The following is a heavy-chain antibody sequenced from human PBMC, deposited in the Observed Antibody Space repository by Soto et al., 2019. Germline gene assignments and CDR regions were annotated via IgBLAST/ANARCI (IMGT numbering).Heavy chain of an antibody. CDR1: GSTFANYD. CDR3: ARSRDGYSFYFYYGMDV. D-gene: IGHD4-4*01. Sequence: QVQLVESGGGVVQPGRSLRLSCAASGSTFANYDMHWVRQAPGKGLEWMALILHDGSAEYYADSVKGRFTISRDNSKSTLYLQMNSLSAEDTGVYYCARSRDGYSFYFYYGMDVWGQGTTVTVSS. J-gene: IGHJ6*02. CDR2: ILHDGSAE. V-gene: IGHV3-30*03.